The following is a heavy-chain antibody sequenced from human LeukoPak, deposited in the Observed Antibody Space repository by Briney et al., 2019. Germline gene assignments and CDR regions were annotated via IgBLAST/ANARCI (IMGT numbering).Heavy chain of an antibody. V-gene: IGHV2-5*02. D-gene: IGHD2-15*01. CDR3: AHRPPSCSGGSCYFDY. Sequence: SGPTLVNPTQTLTLTCTFSGFSLSTSGVGVGWIRQPPGKSLEWLALLYWDDDKRYSPSLKSRLTITKDTSKNQVVLTMTNMDPVDTATYYCAHRPPSCSGGSCYFDYWGQGTLVTVSS. J-gene: IGHJ4*02. CDR2: LYWDDDK. CDR1: GFSLSTSGVG.